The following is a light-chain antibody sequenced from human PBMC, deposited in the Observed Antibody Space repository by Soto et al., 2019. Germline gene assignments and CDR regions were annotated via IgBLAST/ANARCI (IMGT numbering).Light chain of an antibody. CDR1: QSISSS. J-gene: IGKJ2*01. Sequence: EIVMTQSPATLSVSPGERATLSCRASQSISSSLAWYQQKPGQAPRLLIYGASTRATGIPARFSGSGSGTEFTLTICSLQSEDFAVNSRQQYNNGPTYTLGQGTKLEIK. CDR3: QQYNNGPTYT. CDR2: GAS. V-gene: IGKV3-15*01.